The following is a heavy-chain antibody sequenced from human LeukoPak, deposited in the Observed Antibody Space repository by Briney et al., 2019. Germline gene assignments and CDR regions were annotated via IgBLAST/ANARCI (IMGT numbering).Heavy chain of an antibody. CDR3: AKDSHWILFDD. Sequence: GGSLRLSCAASGFTFTSQAMSWVRQAPGKGLEWVSAISDSGGNTYYADSVKGRFTISRDNSKNTLYLQMNSLRDEDTAVYYCAKDSHWILFDDWGQGTLVTVSS. CDR2: ISDSGGNT. D-gene: IGHD2-2*03. CDR1: GFTFTSQA. J-gene: IGHJ4*02. V-gene: IGHV3-23*01.